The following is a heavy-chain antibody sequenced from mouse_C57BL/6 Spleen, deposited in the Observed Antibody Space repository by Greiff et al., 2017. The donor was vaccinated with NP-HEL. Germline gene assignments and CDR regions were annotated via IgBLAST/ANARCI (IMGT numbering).Heavy chain of an antibody. CDR1: GFNIKDDY. CDR2: IDPENGDT. V-gene: IGHV14-4*01. CDR3: TTRGYYSNYLFAY. Sequence: EVQLQQSGAELVRPGASVKLSCTASGFNIKDDYMHWVKQRPEQGLEWIGWIDPENGDTEYASKFQGKATITADTSSNTAYLQRSSLTSEDTAVYYCTTRGYYSNYLFAYWGQGTPVTVSA. J-gene: IGHJ3*01. D-gene: IGHD2-5*01.